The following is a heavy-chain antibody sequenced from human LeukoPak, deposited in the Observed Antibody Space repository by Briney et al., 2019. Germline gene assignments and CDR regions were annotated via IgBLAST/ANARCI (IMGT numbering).Heavy chain of an antibody. V-gene: IGHV3-9*03. CDR3: AKSSGSGWLFPFDY. D-gene: IGHD6-19*01. J-gene: IGHJ4*02. Sequence: GGSLRLSCAASGFRFDDFAMQWVRQAPGKGLEWVSGISWNGGSTGYADSVKGRFTISRDNAKNSLYLQMNSLRTEDMAFYYCAKSSGSGWLFPFDYWGQGTLVTVSS. CDR2: ISWNGGST. CDR1: GFRFDDFA.